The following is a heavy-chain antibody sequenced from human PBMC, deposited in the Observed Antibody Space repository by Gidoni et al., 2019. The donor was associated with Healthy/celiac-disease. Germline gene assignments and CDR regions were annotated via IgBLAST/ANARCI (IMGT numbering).Heavy chain of an antibody. V-gene: IGHV4-39*01. CDR1: GGSISSSSYY. Sequence: QLQLQESGPGLVKPSETLSLTCTVSGGSISSSSYYWGWIRQPPGKGLEWIGSLYYSGSTYYNPSLKSRVTISVDTSKNQFSLKLSSVTAADTAVYYCARLGSSWPDYWGQGTLVTVSS. D-gene: IGHD6-13*01. CDR3: ARLGSSWPDY. CDR2: LYYSGST. J-gene: IGHJ4*02.